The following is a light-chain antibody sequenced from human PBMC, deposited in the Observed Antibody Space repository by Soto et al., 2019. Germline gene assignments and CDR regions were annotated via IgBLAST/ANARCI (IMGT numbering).Light chain of an antibody. Sequence: EIVLTQSPGTLSLSPGERATLSCRASQSVYSNNLGWYRQKPGHPPKVLIYGASRRATGTPDRISGSGSGTDFTLTISRLESEDFAVYYCQQYGSSPITFGLGTKVDIK. CDR2: GAS. J-gene: IGKJ3*01. V-gene: IGKV3-20*01. CDR3: QQYGSSPIT. CDR1: QSVYSNN.